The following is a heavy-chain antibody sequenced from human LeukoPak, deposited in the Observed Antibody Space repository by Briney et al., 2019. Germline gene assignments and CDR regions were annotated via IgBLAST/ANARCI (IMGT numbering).Heavy chain of an antibody. D-gene: IGHD3-22*01. CDR1: GFTFHDYA. Sequence: SLRLSCAASGFTFHDYAMHWVRQPPGKVLEWVSVISWNGGNIGYADSVKGRFTISRDNAKNSLFLQMNSLRAEDTALYYCAKDSNPKYYYDSTGYDYWGQGTLVTVSS. CDR2: ISWNGGNI. CDR3: AKDSNPKYYYDSTGYDY. V-gene: IGHV3-9*01. J-gene: IGHJ4*02.